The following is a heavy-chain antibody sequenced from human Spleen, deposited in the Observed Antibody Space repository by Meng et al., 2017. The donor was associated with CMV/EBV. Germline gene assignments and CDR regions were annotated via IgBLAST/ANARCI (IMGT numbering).Heavy chain of an antibody. Sequence: TFSSDAMDGVRQATGKGLEWVAVISYDGSNKYYADSVKGRFTISRDNSKNTLYLQMNSLRAEDTAVYYCARDHSHIVVVIASGGWFDPWGQGTLVTVSS. CDR3: ARDHSHIVVVIASGGWFDP. CDR2: ISYDGSNK. J-gene: IGHJ5*02. CDR1: TFSSDA. D-gene: IGHD2-21*01. V-gene: IGHV3-30-3*01.